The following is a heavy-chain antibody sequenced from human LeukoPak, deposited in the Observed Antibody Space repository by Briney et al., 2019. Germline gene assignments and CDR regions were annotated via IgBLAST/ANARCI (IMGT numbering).Heavy chain of an antibody. CDR2: IRSQAYGGTE. CDR3: ARGPIYLWLYYGMDV. V-gene: IGHV3-49*04. Sequence: PGGSLRLSCTASGFTFRDHAMTWVRQAPGKGLEWVSFIRSQAYGGTEEYAASVQGRFTISRDDSYSIAYLQMNSLKTEDTAVYYCARGPIYLWLYYGMDVWGQGTTVIVSS. J-gene: IGHJ6*02. CDR1: GFTFRDHA. D-gene: IGHD3-16*01.